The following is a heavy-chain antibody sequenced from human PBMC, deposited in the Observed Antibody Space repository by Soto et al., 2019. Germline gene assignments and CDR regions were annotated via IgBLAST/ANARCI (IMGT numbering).Heavy chain of an antibody. V-gene: IGHV4-34*01. CDR1: GGSFPGYY. D-gene: IGHD3-10*01. Sequence: QVPLRQWGAGLLNPSETLSLTCGVYGGSFPGYYWTWIRQPPGERLEWIGEMNHDGITNYNPSLKSRVAITLDTSKNQFSLRLTSVTAADTAVYVCAGGEAYLREVTVYYHGMDVWGQGTTVTVSS. CDR2: MNHDGIT. J-gene: IGHJ6*02. CDR3: AGGEAYLREVTVYYHGMDV.